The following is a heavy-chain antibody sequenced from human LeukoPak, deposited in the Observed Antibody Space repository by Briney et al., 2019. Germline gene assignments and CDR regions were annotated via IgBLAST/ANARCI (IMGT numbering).Heavy chain of an antibody. CDR3: AKDLERWLQFDAFDI. D-gene: IGHD5-24*01. Sequence: GGSLRLSCAASGFTFSSYAMHWVRQAPGKGLEWVAVISYDGSNKYYADSVKGRFTISRDNSKNTLYLQMNSLRAEDTAVYYCAKDLERWLQFDAFDIWGQGTMVTVSS. CDR2: ISYDGSNK. CDR1: GFTFSSYA. J-gene: IGHJ3*02. V-gene: IGHV3-30-3*01.